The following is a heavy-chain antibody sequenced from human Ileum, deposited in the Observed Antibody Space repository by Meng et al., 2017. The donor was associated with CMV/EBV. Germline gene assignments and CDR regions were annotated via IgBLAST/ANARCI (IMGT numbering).Heavy chain of an antibody. CDR3: ARDLVRFLEVYRPGSGMDV. V-gene: IGHV3-30*04. D-gene: IGHD3-3*01. CDR1: GFTFSSYA. J-gene: IGHJ6*02. Sequence: GGSLRLSCAASGFTFSSYAMHWVRQAPGKGLEGVAVISYDGSNKYYADSVKGRFTISRDNSKNTLYLQMNSLRAEDTAVYYCARDLVRFLEVYRPGSGMDVWGQGTTVTVSS. CDR2: ISYDGSNK.